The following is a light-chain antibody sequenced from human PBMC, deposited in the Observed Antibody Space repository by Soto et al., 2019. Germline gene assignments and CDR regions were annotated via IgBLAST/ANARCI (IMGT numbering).Light chain of an antibody. CDR2: EVS. V-gene: IGLV2-8*01. Sequence: QSALTQPASVSGSPGQSITISCTGTSSDIGGHNYVSWYQQHPGKAPKVMIYEVSKRPSGVPDRFSGSKFANTASLTVSGLQAEDEADYYCSSYAGGNNVVFGGGTKLTVL. CDR3: SSYAGGNNVV. CDR1: SSDIGGHNY. J-gene: IGLJ3*02.